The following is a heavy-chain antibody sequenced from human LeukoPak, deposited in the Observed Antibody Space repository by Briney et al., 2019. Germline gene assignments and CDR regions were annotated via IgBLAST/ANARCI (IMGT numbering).Heavy chain of an antibody. J-gene: IGHJ4*02. CDR3: ARDLRPIVVVTVLDY. Sequence: GGSLRLSCAASGFTFSSYGMHWVRQAPGKGLEWVAFIRYDGSNKYYADSVKGRFTISRDNSKNTLYLQMNSLRAEDTAVYYCARDLRPIVVVTVLDYWGQGTLVTVSS. CDR2: IRYDGSNK. V-gene: IGHV3-30*02. D-gene: IGHD2-21*02. CDR1: GFTFSSYG.